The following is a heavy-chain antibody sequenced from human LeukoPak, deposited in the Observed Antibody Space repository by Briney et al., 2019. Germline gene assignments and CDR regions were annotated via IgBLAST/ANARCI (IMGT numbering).Heavy chain of an antibody. Sequence: GGSLRLSCAASGFTFSSYSMNWVRQAPGKGLEWVSYISSSGSTIYYADSVKGRFTISRDNAKNSLYLQMNSLRAEDTAVYYCARGYSSSSESTSHFDYWGQGTLVTVSS. CDR1: GFTFSSYS. D-gene: IGHD6-6*01. CDR2: ISSSGSTI. V-gene: IGHV3-48*04. CDR3: ARGYSSSSESTSHFDY. J-gene: IGHJ4*02.